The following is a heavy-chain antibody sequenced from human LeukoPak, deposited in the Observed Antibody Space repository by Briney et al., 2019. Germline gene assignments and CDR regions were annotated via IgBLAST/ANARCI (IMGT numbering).Heavy chain of an antibody. J-gene: IGHJ4*02. CDR2: IAVGSGNT. Sequence: ASVKVSCKASGFTFTSSAMQWVRQARGQRLEWIGWIAVGSGNTNYAQKFQERVTITRDMSTSTAYMELSSLRSEDTAVYYCAAGDSSSWYGGRLYYFDYWGQGTLVTVSS. CDR3: AAGDSSSWYGGRLYYFDY. D-gene: IGHD6-13*01. V-gene: IGHV1-58*02. CDR1: GFTFTSSA.